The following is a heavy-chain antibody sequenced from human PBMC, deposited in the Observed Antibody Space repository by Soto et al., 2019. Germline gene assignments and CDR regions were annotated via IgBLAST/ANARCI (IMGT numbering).Heavy chain of an antibody. V-gene: IGHV4-34*01. CDR2: INHSGST. J-gene: IGHJ3*02. D-gene: IGHD1-26*01. Sequence: SETLSLTCAVYGGSFSGYYWSWIRQPPGKGLEWIGEINHSGSTNYNPSLKSRVTISVDTSKNQFSLKLSSVTAADTAVYYCARVALVGATAFDIWGQGTMVTVSS. CDR3: ARVALVGATAFDI. CDR1: GGSFSGYY.